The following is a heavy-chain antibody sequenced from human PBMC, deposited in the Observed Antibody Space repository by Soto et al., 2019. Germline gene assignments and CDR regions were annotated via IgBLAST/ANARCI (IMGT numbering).Heavy chain of an antibody. J-gene: IGHJ4*02. CDR2: ISAYNGNT. V-gene: IGHV1-18*01. CDR3: ARGVDSSGWPRGAFDC. CDR1: GYTFTSYG. D-gene: IGHD3-22*01. Sequence: ASVKVSCKASGYTFTSYGISWVRQAPGQGLEWMGWISAYNGNTNYAQKLQGRVTMTTDTSTSTAYMELRSLRSDDTAVYYCARGVDSSGWPRGAFDCWGQGSLVTVSS.